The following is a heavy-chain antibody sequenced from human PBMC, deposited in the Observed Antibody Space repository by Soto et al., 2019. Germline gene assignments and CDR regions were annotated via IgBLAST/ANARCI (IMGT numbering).Heavy chain of an antibody. CDR3: ARGGHLSIAAAGTASFGMDV. D-gene: IGHD6-13*01. CDR1: GFTFSSYG. V-gene: IGHV3-33*01. CDR2: IWYDGSNK. Sequence: SLRLSCAASGFTFSSYGVHWVRQAPGKGLEWVAVIWYDGSNKYYADSVKGRFTISRDNSKNTLYLQMNSLRAEDTAVYYCARGGHLSIAAAGTASFGMDVWGQGTTVTVSS. J-gene: IGHJ6*02.